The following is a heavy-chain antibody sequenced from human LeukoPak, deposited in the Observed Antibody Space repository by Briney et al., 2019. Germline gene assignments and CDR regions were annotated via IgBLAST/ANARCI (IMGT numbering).Heavy chain of an antibody. CDR2: TYYSGST. V-gene: IGHV4-39*01. D-gene: IGHD2-15*01. Sequence: SETLSLTCIVSGGSISSSSYYWGWIRQPPGKGLEWIGSTYYSGSTYYNSSLKSRVTISVDTPKNHFYLKLSSVTAPDTAVYYCARHGCGSRRCGFDYWGQGTLVTVSS. CDR3: ARHGCGSRRCGFDY. J-gene: IGHJ4*02. CDR1: GGSISSSSYY.